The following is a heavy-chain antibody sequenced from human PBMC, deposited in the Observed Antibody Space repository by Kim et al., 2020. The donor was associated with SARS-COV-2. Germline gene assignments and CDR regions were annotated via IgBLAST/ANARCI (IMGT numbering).Heavy chain of an antibody. V-gene: IGHV4-31*03. CDR2: IYYSGST. D-gene: IGHD3-22*01. J-gene: IGHJ3*02. Sequence: SETLSLTCTVSGGSISSGGYYWSWIRQHPGKGLEWIGYIYYSGSTYYNPSLKSRVTISVDTSKNQFSLKLSSVTAADTAVYYCARGRSITMIVVVIPGAFDIWGQGTMVTVSS. CDR3: ARGRSITMIVVVIPGAFDI. CDR1: GGSISSGGYY.